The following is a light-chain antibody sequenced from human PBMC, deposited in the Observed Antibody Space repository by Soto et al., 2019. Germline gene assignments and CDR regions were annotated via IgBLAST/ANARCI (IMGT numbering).Light chain of an antibody. V-gene: IGKV3-20*01. CDR3: QQYGSSLT. J-gene: IGKJ4*01. CDR2: GAS. CDR1: PRVSSSSY. Sequence: EIVLTQSPGTLSLSPGERATLSCRASPRVSSSSYLAWYQQQPGQAPRLLIYGASSRATGIPDRFSGSGSGTDFTLTISRLKPEDFAVYYCQQYGSSLTFGGGTKVEIK.